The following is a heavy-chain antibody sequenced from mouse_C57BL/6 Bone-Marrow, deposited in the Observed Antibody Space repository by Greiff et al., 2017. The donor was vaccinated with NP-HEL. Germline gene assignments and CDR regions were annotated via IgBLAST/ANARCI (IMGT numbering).Heavy chain of an antibody. CDR1: GFTFTDYY. Sequence: DVMLVESGGGLVQPGGSLSLSCAASGFTFTDYYMSWVRQPPGKALEWLGFIRNKANGYTTEYSASVKGRFTISRDNSQSILYLQMNALRAEDSATYYCARDDYYAMDYWGQGTSVTVSS. CDR2: IRNKANGYTT. V-gene: IGHV7-3*01. J-gene: IGHJ4*01. CDR3: ARDDYYAMDY.